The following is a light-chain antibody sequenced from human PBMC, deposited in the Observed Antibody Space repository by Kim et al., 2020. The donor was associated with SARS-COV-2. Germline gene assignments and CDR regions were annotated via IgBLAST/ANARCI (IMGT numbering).Light chain of an antibody. CDR2: EAS. CDR3: QQYGDLPT. J-gene: IGKJ4*01. Sequence: SLSQGESATLSCGASESVNSNLAWYQQKVGQAPRLLIYEASRRATGIPDRVSGSGYGTDFTLIINRVEPEDSAVYFCQQYGDLPTFGGGTKVDIK. V-gene: IGKV3-20*01. CDR1: ESVNSN.